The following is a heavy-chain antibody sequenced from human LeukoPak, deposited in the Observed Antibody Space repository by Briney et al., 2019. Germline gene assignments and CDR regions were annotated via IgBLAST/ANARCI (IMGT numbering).Heavy chain of an antibody. V-gene: IGHV3-21*01. Sequence: TGGSLRLSCAASGFTFSSYSMNWVRQAPGKGLEWVSSISSSSSYIYYADSVKGRFTISRDNAKNSLYLQMNSLRAEDTAVYYCARVLEGYSSSWYFRSRSFLLDYWGQGTLVTVSS. J-gene: IGHJ4*02. CDR3: ARVLEGYSSSWYFRSRSFLLDY. CDR1: GFTFSSYS. D-gene: IGHD6-13*01. CDR2: ISSSSSYI.